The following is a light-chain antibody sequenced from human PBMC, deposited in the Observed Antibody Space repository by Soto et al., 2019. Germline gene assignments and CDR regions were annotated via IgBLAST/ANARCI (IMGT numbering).Light chain of an antibody. CDR2: GAS. CDR1: QSVSSN. CDR3: QQYNNWPPYT. Sequence: ELVMTQSPSTLSVSPGESATLSCRASQSVSSNLAWYQQKHGQAPRLLIYGASTRATGIPARFSGSGSGTEFTLTISSLQSEDFAVYYCQQYNNWPPYTFGQGTKLEIK. J-gene: IGKJ2*01. V-gene: IGKV3-15*01.